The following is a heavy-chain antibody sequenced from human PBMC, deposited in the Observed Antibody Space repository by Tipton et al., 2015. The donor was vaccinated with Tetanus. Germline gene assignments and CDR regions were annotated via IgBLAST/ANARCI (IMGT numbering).Heavy chain of an antibody. D-gene: IGHD1-1*01. CDR2: IYYTGST. J-gene: IGHJ4*02. V-gene: IGHV4-61*01. CDR1: GGSASSGTYY. Sequence: TLSLTCNVSGGSASSGTYYWTWIRQSPGKGLEWIGYIYYTGSTNYNPSLKSRVTVSVDKSKNQLSLKLRSVTAADTAVYYCARRAGTSRFDYWGQGTLVTVSS. CDR3: ARRAGTSRFDY.